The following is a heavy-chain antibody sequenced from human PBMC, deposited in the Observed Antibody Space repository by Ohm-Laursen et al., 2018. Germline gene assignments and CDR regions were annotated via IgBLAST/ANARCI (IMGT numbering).Heavy chain of an antibody. Sequence: SLRLSCAASGFTFSSYAMSWVRQAPGEGLEWVSAISGSGGSTYYADSVKGRFTISRDNSKNTLFLQMSSLRAEDTAVYYCASLGYCSGGSCLWAFDIWGQGTMVTVSS. D-gene: IGHD2-15*01. V-gene: IGHV3-23*01. CDR2: ISGSGGST. CDR3: ASLGYCSGGSCLWAFDI. J-gene: IGHJ3*02. CDR1: GFTFSSYA.